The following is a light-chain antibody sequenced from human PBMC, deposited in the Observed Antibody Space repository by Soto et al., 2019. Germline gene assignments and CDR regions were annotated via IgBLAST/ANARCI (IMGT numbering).Light chain of an antibody. V-gene: IGLV2-14*01. CDR2: DVS. J-gene: IGLJ2*01. Sequence: QSVLTQPASVSGSPGQSITISCTGTSSDVGGYNYVSWYQQHPGKAPKLMIYDVSNRPSGVSNRFSGSKSGNTASLTISGLQAEEEAAYYCSSYTRSSTHVVFGGGTKLTVL. CDR3: SSYTRSSTHVV. CDR1: SSDVGGYNY.